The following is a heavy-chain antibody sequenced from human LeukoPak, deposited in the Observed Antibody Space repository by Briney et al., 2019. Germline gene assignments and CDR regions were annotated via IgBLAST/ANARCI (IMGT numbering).Heavy chain of an antibody. J-gene: IGHJ4*02. Sequence: GGSLRLSCEVSGFTFSSYSMNWVRQAPGKGLEWVSYISRRSTTIYYADSVKGRFTISRDSSQSTLYLQMNSLGVEDTAIYYCAKGYTSAWYFFDHWGQGTLVTVSS. CDR1: GFTFSSYS. CDR3: AKGYTSAWYFFDH. CDR2: ISRRSTTI. D-gene: IGHD6-19*01. V-gene: IGHV3-48*01.